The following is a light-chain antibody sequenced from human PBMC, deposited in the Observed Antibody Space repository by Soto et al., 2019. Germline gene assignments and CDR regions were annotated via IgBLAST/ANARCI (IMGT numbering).Light chain of an antibody. V-gene: IGLV2-14*03. J-gene: IGLJ1*01. CDR1: SSDVGGYHY. CDR3: SSYTSSFKLAV. Sequence: QSALTQPASVSGSPGQSITIFCTGTSSDVGGYHYVSWYQQHPGSAPKLMIYDVSSRPSGFSNRFSGSKSGNTASLTISGLQAEDEADYYCSSYTSSFKLAVFGSGTKLTVL. CDR2: DVS.